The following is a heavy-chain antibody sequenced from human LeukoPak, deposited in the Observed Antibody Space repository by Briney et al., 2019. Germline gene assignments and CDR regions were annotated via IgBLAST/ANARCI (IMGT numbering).Heavy chain of an antibody. Sequence: GGSLRLSCAASGFTFSSYGMHWVRQAPGKGLEWVAFIRYDGSNKYYTDSVKGRFTISRDNSKNTLYLQMNSLRAEDTAVYYCAKDWSGTITMVRGVPDYWGQGTLVTVSS. D-gene: IGHD3-10*01. V-gene: IGHV3-30*02. CDR3: AKDWSGTITMVRGVPDY. CDR2: IRYDGSNK. J-gene: IGHJ4*02. CDR1: GFTFSSYG.